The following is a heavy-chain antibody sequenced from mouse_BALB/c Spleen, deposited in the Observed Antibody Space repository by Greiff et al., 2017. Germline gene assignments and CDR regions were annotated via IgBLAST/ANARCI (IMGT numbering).Heavy chain of an antibody. D-gene: IGHD5-1*01. V-gene: IGHV5-17*02. J-gene: IGHJ4*01. CDR3: ARTYVNAMDY. CDR2: ISSGSSTI. CDR1: GFTFSSFG. Sequence: EVKVVESGGGLVQPGGSRKLSCAASGFTFSSFGMHWVRQAPEKGLEWVAYISSGSSTIYYADTVKGRFTISRDNPKNTLFLQMTSLRSEDTAMYYCARTYVNAMDYWGQGTSVTVSS.